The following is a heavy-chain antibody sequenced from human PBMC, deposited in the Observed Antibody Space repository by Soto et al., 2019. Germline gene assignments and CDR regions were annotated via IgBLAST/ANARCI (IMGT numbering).Heavy chain of an antibody. J-gene: IGHJ4*02. D-gene: IGHD2-2*01. CDR2: ISSSAGST. CDR3: AYHNFDY. V-gene: IGHV3-23*01. Sequence: GGSLRLSCEASGFTFSSYTMSWVRQAPGKGLGWVSGISSSAGSTYYADSVKGRFTISRDNSKNTLYLQMNSLSAEDTAVYYCAYHNFDYWGQGTLVTVSS. CDR1: GFTFSSYT.